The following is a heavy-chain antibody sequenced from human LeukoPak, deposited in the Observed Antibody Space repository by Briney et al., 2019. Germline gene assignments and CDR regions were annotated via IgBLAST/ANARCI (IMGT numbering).Heavy chain of an antibody. CDR1: RFSFSSYG. J-gene: IGHJ4*02. D-gene: IGHD2-21*01. CDR2: IWYDGSNI. V-gene: IGHV3-33*08. Sequence: PGGSLRLSCAASRFSFSSYGMHWVRQAPGKGLEWVAVIWYDGSNIYYAASEKGRFTISRDNSRNTLYLQMNSLRAEDTAVYYCVRELPPVVQYYFDHWGPGTLVTVSS. CDR3: VRELPPVVQYYFDH.